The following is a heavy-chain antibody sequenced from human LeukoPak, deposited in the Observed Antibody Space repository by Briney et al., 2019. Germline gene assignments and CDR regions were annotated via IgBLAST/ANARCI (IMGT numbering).Heavy chain of an antibody. CDR3: AREGEVIAARHLDY. CDR2: INWNGGST. D-gene: IGHD6-6*01. J-gene: IGHJ4*02. CDR1: GFTLDDYG. Sequence: PGGSLRLSCAASGFTLDDYGMSWVRQAPGKGLEWFAGINWNGGSTGYAHSVKGRFTISRDNAKNSLYLQMNRLRAEDTALYYCAREGEVIAARHLDYWGQGTLVTVSS. V-gene: IGHV3-20*04.